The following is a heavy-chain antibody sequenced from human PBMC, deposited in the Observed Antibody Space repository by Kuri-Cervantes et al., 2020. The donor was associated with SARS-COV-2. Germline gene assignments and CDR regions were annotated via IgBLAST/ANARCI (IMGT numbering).Heavy chain of an antibody. CDR1: GYSFTSYW. D-gene: IGHD3-9*01. Sequence: GESLKISCKGSGYSFTSYWIGWVRQMPGKGLGWMGIIYPRDSDTRYSPSFQGHDTISADKSISTAYLQWSSLKDSDTAMYYCARLPIDWYRLDYWGQGTLVTVSS. CDR3: ARLPIDWYRLDY. J-gene: IGHJ4*02. CDR2: IYPRDSDT. V-gene: IGHV5-51*01.